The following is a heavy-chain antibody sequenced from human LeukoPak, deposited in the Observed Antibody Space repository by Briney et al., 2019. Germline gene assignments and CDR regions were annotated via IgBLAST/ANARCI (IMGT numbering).Heavy chain of an antibody. CDR1: GGSISSGGYY. CDR2: ISHSGTT. Sequence: PSETLSLTCTVSGGSISSGGYYWSWIRQPPGKGLEWIGYISHSGTTYYNPSLRSGVTISVDRSKNQFSLRLSSVTAADTAVYYCASPVTLVVRGVAGIDAFDIWGQGTMVTVSS. J-gene: IGHJ3*02. V-gene: IGHV4-30-2*01. CDR3: ASPVTLVVRGVAGIDAFDI. D-gene: IGHD3-10*01.